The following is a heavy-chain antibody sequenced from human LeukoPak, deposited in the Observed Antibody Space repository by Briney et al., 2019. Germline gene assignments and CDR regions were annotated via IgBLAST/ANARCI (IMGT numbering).Heavy chain of an antibody. Sequence: ASVKVSFKASGGTFSSYAISWVRQAPGQGLEWMGGIIPIFGTANYAQKFQGRVTITTDESTSTAYMELSSLRSEDTAVYYCASGSFSPLGYCSSTSCYRYNWFDPWGQGTLVTVSS. CDR2: IIPIFGTA. D-gene: IGHD2-2*01. CDR3: ASGSFSPLGYCSSTSCYRYNWFDP. V-gene: IGHV1-69*05. J-gene: IGHJ5*02. CDR1: GGTFSSYA.